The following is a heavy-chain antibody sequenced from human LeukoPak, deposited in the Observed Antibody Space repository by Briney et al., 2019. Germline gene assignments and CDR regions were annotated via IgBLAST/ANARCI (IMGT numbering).Heavy chain of an antibody. Sequence: GGSLRLSCAASGFTFDDYAMHWVRQAPGKGLEWVSVISSSSSHKYYADSVRGRFTISRDNAKNSLYLQMSGLRAEDTAVYYCASDWRIVTTLASYWGQGTLVTVSS. J-gene: IGHJ4*02. CDR1: GFTFDDYA. D-gene: IGHD5-12*01. V-gene: IGHV3-21*01. CDR3: ASDWRIVTTLASY. CDR2: ISSSSSHK.